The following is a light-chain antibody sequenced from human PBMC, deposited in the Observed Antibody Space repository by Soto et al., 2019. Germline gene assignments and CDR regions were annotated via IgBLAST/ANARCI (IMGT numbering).Light chain of an antibody. CDR3: CSSGGSPTYV. V-gene: IGLV2-23*02. J-gene: IGLJ1*01. CDR2: EVN. Sequence: QSGLTQPASVSGSPGQSITISCTGTSSNVGSYKLVSWYQQHPGKAPKLMIFEVNKRLSGVSNRFSGSKSGNTASLTISGLKVEDEADYYCCSSGGSPTYVFGTGTKVTVL. CDR1: SSNVGSYKL.